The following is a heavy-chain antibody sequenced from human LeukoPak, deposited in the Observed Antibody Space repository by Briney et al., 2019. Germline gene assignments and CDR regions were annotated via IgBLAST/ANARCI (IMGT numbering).Heavy chain of an antibody. V-gene: IGHV4-61*02. J-gene: IGHJ4*02. CDR1: GGSISSGSYY. Sequence: PSETLSLTCTVSGGSISSGSYYWSWIRQPAGKGLEWIGRIYTSGSTNYNPSLKSRVTISVDTSKNQFSLKLSSVTAADTAVYYCATGGLRYCSTTSCLGYWGQGTLVTVAS. CDR3: ATGGLRYCSTTSCLGY. D-gene: IGHD2-2*01. CDR2: IYTSGST.